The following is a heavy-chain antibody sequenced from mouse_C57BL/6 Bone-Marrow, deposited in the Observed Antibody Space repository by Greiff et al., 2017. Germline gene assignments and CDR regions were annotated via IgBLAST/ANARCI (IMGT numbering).Heavy chain of an antibody. CDR1: GFNFKDYY. V-gene: IGHV14-4*01. J-gene: IGHJ2*01. CDR3: ASGGGGY. Sequence: VQLKQSGAELVRPGASVKLSCTASGFNFKDYYMHWVKQRPEQGLEWIGWIDPENGDTDYASKFQGKATITEDTSSNTAYLQLSSLTSEDTAVYYCASGGGGYWGQGTTLTVSS. CDR2: IDPENGDT. D-gene: IGHD4-1*01.